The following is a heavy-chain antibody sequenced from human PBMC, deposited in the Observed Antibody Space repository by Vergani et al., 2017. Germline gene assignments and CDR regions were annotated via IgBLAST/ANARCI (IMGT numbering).Heavy chain of an antibody. D-gene: IGHD2-2*01. V-gene: IGHV3-53*02. J-gene: IGHJ4*02. CDR2: IYSGGST. CDR1: GFTVSSNY. Sequence: EVQLVETGGGLIQPGGSLRLSCAASGFTVSSNYMSWVRQAPGKGLEWVSVIYSGGSTYYADSVKGRFTISRDNSKNTLYLQMNSLRAKDTAVYYCARVPINDFLFDYWGQGTLVTVSS. CDR3: ARVPINDFLFDY.